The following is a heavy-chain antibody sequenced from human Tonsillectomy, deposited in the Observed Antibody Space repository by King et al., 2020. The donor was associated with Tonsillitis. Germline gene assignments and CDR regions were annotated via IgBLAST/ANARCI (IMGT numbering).Heavy chain of an antibody. J-gene: IGHJ6*02. Sequence: EVQLVESGGGLVQPGGSLRLSCAASGFTFTSYSMNWVRQAPGKGLEGVSYSSGISSTLYYADSVKGRFTISRDNAKNSLYLQMNSLRAEDTAVYYCARDLLGYYGMDVWGQGTTVTVSS. CDR3: ARDLLGYYGMDV. D-gene: IGHD3-16*01. V-gene: IGHV3-48*01. CDR2: SSGISSTL. CDR1: GFTFTSYS.